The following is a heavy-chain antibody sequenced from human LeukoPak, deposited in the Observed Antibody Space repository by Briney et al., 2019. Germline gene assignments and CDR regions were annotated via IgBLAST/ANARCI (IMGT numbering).Heavy chain of an antibody. Sequence: GGSLRLSCAASGFTFSSYGMHWVRQAPGKGLEWVAVISYDGSNKYYADSVKGRFTISRDNSKNTLYLQMNSLRAEDTAVYYCAKEVFRGKASDIWGQGTMVTVSS. CDR2: ISYDGSNK. J-gene: IGHJ3*02. CDR1: GFTFSSYG. D-gene: IGHD5-24*01. CDR3: AKEVFRGKASDI. V-gene: IGHV3-30*18.